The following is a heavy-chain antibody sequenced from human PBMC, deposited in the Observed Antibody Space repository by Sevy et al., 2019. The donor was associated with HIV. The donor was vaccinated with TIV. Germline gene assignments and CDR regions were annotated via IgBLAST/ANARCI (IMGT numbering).Heavy chain of an antibody. V-gene: IGHV3-23*01. J-gene: IGHJ4*02. CDR3: AREGCSKPHDY. D-gene: IGHD3-10*02. CDR2: LSFGCGKI. Sequence: QAGGSLRLSCVASGFNFNIYSFSWVRQTPGKGLEWVSTLSFGCGKINYADSVQGRFTISRDDSKNTLYLEMNSLRVEDTAIYYCAREGCSKPHDYWGQGTLVTVSS. CDR1: GFNFNIYS.